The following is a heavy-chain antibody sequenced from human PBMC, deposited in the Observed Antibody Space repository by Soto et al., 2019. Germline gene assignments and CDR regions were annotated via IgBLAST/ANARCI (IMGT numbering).Heavy chain of an antibody. CDR1: GGSISSYY. V-gene: IGHV4-59*01. J-gene: IGHJ3*02. CDR3: ARGYSSSWADAFDI. CDR2: IYHSGST. Sequence: QVQLQESGPGLVKPSETLSLTCTVSGGSISSYYWSWIRQPPGKGLEWIGYIYHSGSTNYNPSLKCRVTIAVDTSKNQFSLKLSSVTAADTAVYYCARGYSSSWADAFDIWGQGTMVTVSS. D-gene: IGHD6-13*01.